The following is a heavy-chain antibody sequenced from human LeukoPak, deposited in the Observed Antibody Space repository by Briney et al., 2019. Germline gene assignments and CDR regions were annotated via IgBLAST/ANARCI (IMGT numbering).Heavy chain of an antibody. D-gene: IGHD1-26*01. V-gene: IGHV4-38-2*02. Sequence: ASETLSLTCTVSGYSISSGYYWGWIRQPPGKGLEWIGSIYHSGSTYYNPSLKSRVTISVDTSKNQFSLKLSSVTAADTAVYYCARTLSRWDPFDYWGQGTLVTVSS. CDR3: ARTLSRWDPFDY. J-gene: IGHJ4*02. CDR2: IYHSGST. CDR1: GYSISSGYY.